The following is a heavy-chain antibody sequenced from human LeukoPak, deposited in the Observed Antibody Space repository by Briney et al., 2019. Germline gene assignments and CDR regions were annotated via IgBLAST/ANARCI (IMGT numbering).Heavy chain of an antibody. CDR2: IDYSGST. CDR1: GGSISSSSYY. V-gene: IGHV4-39*01. J-gene: IGHJ5*02. CDR3: VRHIRDSSFFDP. Sequence: PSETLSLTCTVSGGSISSSSYYYGWIRQPPGKGLGWIGYIDYSGSTYYNPSLKSRVTISVDTSKDQFSLKLTSVTAADTAVFYCVRHIRDSSFFDPWGLGTLVTVSS. D-gene: IGHD6-13*01.